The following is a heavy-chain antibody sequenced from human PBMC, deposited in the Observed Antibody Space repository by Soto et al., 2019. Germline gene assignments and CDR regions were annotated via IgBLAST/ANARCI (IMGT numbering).Heavy chain of an antibody. Sequence: SETLSLTCAVYGGSFSGYYWSWIRQPPGKGLEWIGEINHSGSTNYNPSLQSRVTISVGTSKNQFSLKLSSVTAADTAVYYCASRLAAAGLFSPPIDYWGQGTLVTVSS. J-gene: IGHJ4*02. CDR3: ASRLAAAGLFSPPIDY. CDR1: GGSFSGYY. CDR2: INHSGST. V-gene: IGHV4-34*01. D-gene: IGHD6-13*01.